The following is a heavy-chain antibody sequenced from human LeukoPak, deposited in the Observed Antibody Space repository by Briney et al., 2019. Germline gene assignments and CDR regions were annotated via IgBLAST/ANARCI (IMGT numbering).Heavy chain of an antibody. J-gene: IGHJ4*02. V-gene: IGHV3-7*03. D-gene: IGHD4-17*01. CDR3: ARAPTETTRLAAS. Sequence: GGSLRLSCAASVFSFSNYWMTWVRQAPGRGLKWVANTKQDGSERNYADSVKGRFTISRDNAQNSLYLQMNTLRVEDTAVYYCARAPTETTRLAASWGQGTLVTVSS. CDR1: VFSFSNYW. CDR2: TKQDGSER.